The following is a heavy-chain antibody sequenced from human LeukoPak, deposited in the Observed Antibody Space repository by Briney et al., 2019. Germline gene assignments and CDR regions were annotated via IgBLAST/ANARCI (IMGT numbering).Heavy chain of an antibody. CDR3: ARGELWIRYFDY. CDR1: GGSISSYY. J-gene: IGHJ4*02. Sequence: SETLSLTCTVSGGSISSYYWSWIRQPPGKGLEWIGYIYYSGSTNYNPSLKSRVTISVDTSKNQFSLKLSSETGAHTAVYYCARGELWIRYFDYWGQGTLVTVSS. V-gene: IGHV4-59*01. CDR2: IYYSGST. D-gene: IGHD5-18*01.